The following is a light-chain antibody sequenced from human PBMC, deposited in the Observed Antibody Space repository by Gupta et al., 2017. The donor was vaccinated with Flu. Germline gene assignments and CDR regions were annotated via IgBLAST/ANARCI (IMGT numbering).Light chain of an antibody. Sequence: QSALTQPPSASGSPGQSITNSCTGTSSDIGSYKYVSWHQQHAANAPKLIIYEVTKRPSGVPDRVSGSKSGNTASLTVSGLQAEDEGDYYCSAHTVSDTFVFGTGTAVTVL. J-gene: IGLJ1*01. CDR3: SAHTVSDTFV. CDR1: SSDIGSYKY. CDR2: EVT. V-gene: IGLV2-8*01.